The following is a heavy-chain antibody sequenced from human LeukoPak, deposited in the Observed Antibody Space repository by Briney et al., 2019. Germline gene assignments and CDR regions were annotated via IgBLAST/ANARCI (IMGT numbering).Heavy chain of an antibody. CDR2: IYTSGST. D-gene: IGHD4-17*01. CDR3: ASSTQDVYGDNNWFDP. Sequence: PSETLSLTCTVSGGSLSRYYWRWLRQPAGKGLEWIGRIYTSGSTNYNPSLKSRVTISVDTSKNQFSLKLSSVTAADTAVYYCASSTQDVYGDNNWFDPWGQGTLVTVSS. CDR1: GGSLSRYY. V-gene: IGHV4-4*07. J-gene: IGHJ5*02.